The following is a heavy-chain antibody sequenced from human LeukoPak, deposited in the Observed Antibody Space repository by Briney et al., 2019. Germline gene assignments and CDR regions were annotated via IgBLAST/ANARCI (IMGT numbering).Heavy chain of an antibody. CDR1: GGSISSSSYY. CDR3: ARRDAFDL. V-gene: IGHV4-39*01. J-gene: IGHJ3*01. CDR2: IYYSGST. Sequence: SETLSLTCTVSGGSISSSSYYWGWIRQPPGKGLEWIGSIYYSGSTYYNPSLKSRVTISVDTSKNQFSLKLSSVTAADTAVYYCARRDAFDLWGQGTMVTVSS.